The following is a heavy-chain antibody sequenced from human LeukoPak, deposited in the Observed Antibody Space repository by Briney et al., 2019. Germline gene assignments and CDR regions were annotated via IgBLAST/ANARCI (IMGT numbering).Heavy chain of an antibody. CDR3: AKDIGDGYCSSTSCFFDY. D-gene: IGHD2-2*01. Sequence: PGGSLRLSCAASGFTFSSYEMNWVRQAPGKGLEWVSYISSSGSTIYYADSVKGRFTISRDNAKNSLYLQMNSLRAEDTALYYCAKDIGDGYCSSTSCFFDYWGQGTLVTVSS. V-gene: IGHV3-48*03. J-gene: IGHJ4*02. CDR2: ISSSGSTI. CDR1: GFTFSSYE.